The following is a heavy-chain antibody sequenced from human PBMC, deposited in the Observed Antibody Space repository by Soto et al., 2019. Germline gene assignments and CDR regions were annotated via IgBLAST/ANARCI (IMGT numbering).Heavy chain of an antibody. V-gene: IGHV1-24*01. J-gene: IGHJ4*02. CDR2: FDPEDGET. D-gene: IGHD4-17*01. CDR3: ATDRYGDFPNDY. Sequence: GASVKVSCKVSGYTLTELSMHWVRQAPGKGLEWMGGFDPEDGETIYAQKFQGRATMTEDTSTDTAYMELSSLRSEDTAVYYCATDRYGDFPNDYWGQGTLVTVS. CDR1: GYTLTELS.